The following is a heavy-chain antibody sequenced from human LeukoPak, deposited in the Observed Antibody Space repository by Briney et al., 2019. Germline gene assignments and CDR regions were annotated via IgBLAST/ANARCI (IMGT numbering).Heavy chain of an antibody. CDR1: GFTFSSYS. J-gene: IGHJ3*02. V-gene: IGHV3-21*01. Sequence: GGSLRLSCVASGFTFSSYSMNWVRQAPGKGLEWVSFIGTSSSYIHYADSVKGRFTISRDNAKNSLYLQMNSLRAEDTAVYYCAKVVDTPMILYGAFDIWGQGTMVTVAS. D-gene: IGHD5-18*01. CDR2: IGTSSSYI. CDR3: AKVVDTPMILYGAFDI.